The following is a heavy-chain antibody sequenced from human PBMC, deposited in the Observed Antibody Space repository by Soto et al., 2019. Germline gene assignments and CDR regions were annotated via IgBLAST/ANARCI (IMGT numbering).Heavy chain of an antibody. Sequence: QVQLQESGPGLVKPSQTLSLTCSVSGDSIRGGGHYWNWIRQFPGKGLEWIGYVYHSGSTYYNPSLRGRLTISIDTSKNQFSLRLIFVTAADTALYYCARDTGLAPTVWGYWGHGTQVTVSS. J-gene: IGHJ4*03. D-gene: IGHD7-27*01. CDR1: GDSIRGGGHY. CDR3: ARDTGLAPTVWGY. CDR2: VYHSGST. V-gene: IGHV4-31*03.